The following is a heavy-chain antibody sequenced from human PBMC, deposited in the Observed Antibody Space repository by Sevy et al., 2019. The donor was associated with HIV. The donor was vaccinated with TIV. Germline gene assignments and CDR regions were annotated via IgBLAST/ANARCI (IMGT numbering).Heavy chain of an antibody. Sequence: GESLKISCAASGFTFSTYAMTWVRQAPGKGLEWVSVFSGSGGSTYYADSVQGRFTISRDNSKNTLYLQMNSLRPEDTAVYYCAKDRVSGTYYTGDFDCWGQGTLVTVSS. CDR1: GFTFSTYA. D-gene: IGHD3-10*01. CDR3: AKDRVSGTYYTGDFDC. V-gene: IGHV3-23*01. J-gene: IGHJ4*02. CDR2: FSGSGGST.